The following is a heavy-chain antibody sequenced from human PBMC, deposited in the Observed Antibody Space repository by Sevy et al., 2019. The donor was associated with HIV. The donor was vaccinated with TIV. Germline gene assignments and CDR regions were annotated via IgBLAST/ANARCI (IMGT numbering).Heavy chain of an antibody. Sequence: GGSLRLSCAASGFTFSDYYMSWIRQAPGKGLEWVSYISSSGSTIYYADSVKGRFTISRDNSKNTLYLQMNNLRAEDTAVYYCARESIAVAGIGYYFHYWGQGTLVTVSS. D-gene: IGHD6-19*01. J-gene: IGHJ4*02. V-gene: IGHV3-11*04. CDR3: ARESIAVAGIGYYFHY. CDR1: GFTFSDYY. CDR2: ISSSGSTI.